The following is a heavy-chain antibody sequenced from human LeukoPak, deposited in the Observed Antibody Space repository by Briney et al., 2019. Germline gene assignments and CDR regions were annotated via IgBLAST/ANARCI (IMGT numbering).Heavy chain of an antibody. CDR2: IRYVGSDK. D-gene: IGHD2-2*01. J-gene: IGHJ6*02. Sequence: GGSLRLSCAASGFTFSNYGMHWVRQAPGKGLEWVAVIRYVGSDKYYADSVKGRFTISRDNSQNTMYLQMNSLRAEDTAVYYCARDIVVVPAARTYYYYGMDVWGQGTTVTVSS. CDR1: GFTFSNYG. CDR3: ARDIVVVPAARTYYYYGMDV. V-gene: IGHV3-30*12.